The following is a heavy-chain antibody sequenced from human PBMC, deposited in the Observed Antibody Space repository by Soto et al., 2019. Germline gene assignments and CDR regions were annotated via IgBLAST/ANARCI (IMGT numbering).Heavy chain of an antibody. CDR2: IYYSGNT. CDR1: GGSISNYY. V-gene: IGHV4-59*08. D-gene: IGHD3-16*02. J-gene: IGHJ4*01. Sequence: PSETLSLTCTVSGGSISNYYWSWIRQPPGKGLEWIGYIYYSGNTKYNPSLKTRVTISVDTSKNQFSLKLNSVTAADTAVYYCARHGVGELSEFDYWGHGAVVPVSS. CDR3: ARHGVGELSEFDY.